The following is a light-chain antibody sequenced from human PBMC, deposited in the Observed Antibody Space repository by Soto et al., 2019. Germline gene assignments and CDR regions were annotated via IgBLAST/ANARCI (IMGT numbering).Light chain of an antibody. CDR1: QSVSSN. Sequence: QSSSALPVGPGGRATLRYTASQSVSSNLAWYQQKPGQAPRLLIYGASTRATCIPARVSGSGSGTEFTLTMRSLQSEDFGVYYCQQYNNWPLIRLGQGTRLEIK. CDR3: QQYNNWPLIR. V-gene: IGKV3-15*01. J-gene: IGKJ5*01. CDR2: GAS.